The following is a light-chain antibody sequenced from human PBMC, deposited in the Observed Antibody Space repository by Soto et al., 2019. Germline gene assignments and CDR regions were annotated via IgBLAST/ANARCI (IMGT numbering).Light chain of an antibody. CDR3: HYPSDSHT. CDR1: QRINNNF. CDR2: DAS. J-gene: IGKJ4*01. V-gene: IGKV3D-20*01. Sequence: IVLTQSPATLSLSPRERATLSCGASQRINNNFVAWYQKKPGLAPRLLIFDASFRAPGIPDRFSGSGSGNAFTLTIPRLEREDSEVYFCHYPSDSHTFVGGTEVEIK.